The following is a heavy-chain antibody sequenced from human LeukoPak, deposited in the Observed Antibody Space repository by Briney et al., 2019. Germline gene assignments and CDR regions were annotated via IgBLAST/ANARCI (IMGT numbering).Heavy chain of an antibody. V-gene: IGHV3-23*01. D-gene: IGHD7-27*01. CDR3: AGDLAWGAFDY. CDR2: VSPPGGGT. CDR1: GFTFSNHG. Sequence: GGSLRLSCAASGFTFSNHGMNWVRQAPGKGLEWLSGVSPPGGGTYYADSVKGRFTISRDDSENTLSLQMNSLRVEDTAIYYWAGDLAWGAFDYWGQGTLVAVSS. J-gene: IGHJ4*02.